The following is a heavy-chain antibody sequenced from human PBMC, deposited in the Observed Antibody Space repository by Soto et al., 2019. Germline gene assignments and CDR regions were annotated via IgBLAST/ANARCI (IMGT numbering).Heavy chain of an antibody. D-gene: IGHD3-16*02. CDR3: ARGVSYRWVD. CDR1: GFTVNSDHR. V-gene: IGHV4-4*02. J-gene: IGHJ4*02. Sequence: GTLDLSCAAAGFTVNSDHRWRWRRQPPGKGLEWIAEVHHSGTTSYIQSLTSRLTMSVDKSGNHVSLELTSVAAADTAVYYCARGVSYRWVDWGQGNLVTVSS. CDR2: VHHSGTT.